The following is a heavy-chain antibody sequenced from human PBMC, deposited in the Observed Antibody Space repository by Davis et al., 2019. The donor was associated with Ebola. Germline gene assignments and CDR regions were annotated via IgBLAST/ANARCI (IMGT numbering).Heavy chain of an antibody. V-gene: IGHV4-39*07. CDR3: ARVGLLWFGGFDP. D-gene: IGHD3-10*01. Sequence: SETLSLTCTVSGGSISSSSYYWGWIRQPPGKGLEWLGSIYYSRSTYYNPSLKSRVTISVDTSKNQFSLKLSSVTAADTAVYYCARVGLLWFGGFDPWGQGTLVTVSS. CDR1: GGSISSSSYY. CDR2: IYYSRST. J-gene: IGHJ5*02.